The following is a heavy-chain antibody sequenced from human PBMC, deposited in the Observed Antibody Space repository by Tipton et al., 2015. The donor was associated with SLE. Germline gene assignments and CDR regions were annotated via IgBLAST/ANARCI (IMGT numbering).Heavy chain of an antibody. CDR3: TKRGDNFRYGY. CDR1: GYSFPDYW. J-gene: IGHJ4*02. CDR2: IYPRDSDT. Sequence: QSGPEVKKAGESLKISCKGFGYSFPDYWIGWVRQMPGKGLEWMGIIYPRDSDTRYSPSFKGQVTISVDKSISTAYLQWSSLKASDTAMYYCTKRGDNFRYGYWGQGTLVTVSS. V-gene: IGHV5-51*03. D-gene: IGHD5-24*01.